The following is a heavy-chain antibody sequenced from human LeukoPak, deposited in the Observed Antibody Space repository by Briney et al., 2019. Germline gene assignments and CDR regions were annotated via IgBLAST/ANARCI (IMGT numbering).Heavy chain of an antibody. CDR1: GFTFSSYA. Sequence: PGGSLRLSCAASGFTFSSYAVSWVRQAPGKGLEWVSAISGSGDTTYYADSVKGRFTISRDNSKNTLCLQMNSLRAEDTAVYYCTRHEATREYCSGGSCYSYYYYYMDVWGKGTTVTISS. D-gene: IGHD2-15*01. CDR3: TRHEATREYCSGGSCYSYYYYYMDV. V-gene: IGHV3-23*01. CDR2: ISGSGDTT. J-gene: IGHJ6*03.